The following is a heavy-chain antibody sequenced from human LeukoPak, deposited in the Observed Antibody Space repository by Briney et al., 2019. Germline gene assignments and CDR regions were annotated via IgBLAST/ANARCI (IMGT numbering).Heavy chain of an antibody. CDR3: ARGRPHGNDY. D-gene: IGHD4-23*01. CDR1: GFTFSSYW. J-gene: IGHJ4*02. V-gene: IGHV3-74*01. Sequence: GGSLRLTCAASGFTFSSYWMNWVRQAPGKGLVWVSRIASDGSSTTYADSVKGRFSISRDNAKNTLYLQMNSLRVEDTAVYYCARGRPHGNDYWGQGTLVTVSP. CDR2: IASDGSST.